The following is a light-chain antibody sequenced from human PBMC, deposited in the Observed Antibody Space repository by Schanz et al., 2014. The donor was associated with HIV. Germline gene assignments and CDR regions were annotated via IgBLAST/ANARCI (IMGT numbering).Light chain of an antibody. V-gene: IGLV2-11*01. CDR2: GVT. J-gene: IGLJ3*02. Sequence: QSVLTQPASVSGSPGQSITIPCTGTNSDIGAYLYVSWYQQHPGRAPKLLIYGVTDRPSGVSHRFSGSKSDNTASLTISGLQAEDEADYYCCSYAGSYPFVVFGGGTKLTVL. CDR1: NSDIGAYLY. CDR3: CSYAGSYPFVV.